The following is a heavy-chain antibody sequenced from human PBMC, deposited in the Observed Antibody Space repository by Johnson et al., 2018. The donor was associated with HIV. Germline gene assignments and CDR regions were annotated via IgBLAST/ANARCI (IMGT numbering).Heavy chain of an antibody. J-gene: IGHJ3*02. V-gene: IGHV3-66*01. CDR1: GFTFSSYA. CDR3: ARDIGAYYYDSSARVFGVDI. D-gene: IGHD3-22*01. CDR2: IYSGGST. Sequence: VQLVESGGGVVQPGGSLRLSCAASGFTFSSYAMHWVRQAPGKGLEWVSVIYSGGSTYYADSVKGRFTISRDNSKNTLYLQMNSLRAEDTAVYYCARDIGAYYYDSSARVFGVDIWGQGTMVTVSS.